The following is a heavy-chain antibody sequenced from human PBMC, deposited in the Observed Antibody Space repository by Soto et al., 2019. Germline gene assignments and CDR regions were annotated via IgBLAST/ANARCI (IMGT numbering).Heavy chain of an antibody. J-gene: IGHJ6*02. D-gene: IGHD6-19*01. Sequence: GGSLRLSCAASGFTFSSYAMSWVRQAPGKGLEWVSAISGSGGSTYYADSVKGRFTISRDNSKNTLYLQMNSLRAEDTAVYYCAKDQSRSGWPHFYYYYGKDVWGQGTTVTVSS. CDR3: AKDQSRSGWPHFYYYYGKDV. V-gene: IGHV3-23*01. CDR2: ISGSGGST. CDR1: GFTFSSYA.